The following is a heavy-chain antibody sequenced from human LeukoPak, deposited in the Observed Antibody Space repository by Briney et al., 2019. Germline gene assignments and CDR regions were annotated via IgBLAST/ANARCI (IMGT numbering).Heavy chain of an antibody. CDR2: INPNSGGT. CDR1: GYTFTGYY. V-gene: IGHV1-2*02. Sequence: GASVKVSCKASGYTFTGYYMHWVRQAPGQGLEWMGWINPNSGGTNYAQKFQGRVTMTRDTSISTAYMELSRLRSDDTAVYYCARDGETTVVTYYYMDVWGKGTTVTVSS. J-gene: IGHJ6*03. CDR3: ARDGETTVVTYYYMDV. D-gene: IGHD4-23*01.